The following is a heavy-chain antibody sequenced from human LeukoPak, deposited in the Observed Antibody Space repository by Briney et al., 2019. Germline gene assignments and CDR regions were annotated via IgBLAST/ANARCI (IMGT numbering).Heavy chain of an antibody. CDR1: GFTFRMYA. Sequence: GSLRLSCTASGFTFRMYAISWVRQAPGKGLESVASIIYDGRHTYYAASVKGRFTISRDNSQNTLYLQMNSLRAEDTALYYCAKDGLSYDGSTHVYYFQSLGQGTLVTVSS. V-gene: IGHV3-23*01. D-gene: IGHD3-22*01. CDR3: AKDGLSYDGSTHVYYFQS. CDR2: IIYDGRHT. J-gene: IGHJ4*02.